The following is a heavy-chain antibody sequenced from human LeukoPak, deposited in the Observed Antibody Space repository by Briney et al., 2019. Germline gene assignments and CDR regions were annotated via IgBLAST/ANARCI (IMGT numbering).Heavy chain of an antibody. D-gene: IGHD3-22*01. V-gene: IGHV3-48*03. CDR1: GFTVSSYA. CDR3: ARPGSSGYLY. J-gene: IGHJ4*02. Sequence: GGSLRLSCAASGFTVSSYAMSWVRQAPGKGLEWVSYISRGGSTIFYADSVKGRFTISRDNAKKSLYLQMNSLRAEDTAVYYCARPGSSGYLYWGQGTLVTVSS. CDR2: ISRGGSTI.